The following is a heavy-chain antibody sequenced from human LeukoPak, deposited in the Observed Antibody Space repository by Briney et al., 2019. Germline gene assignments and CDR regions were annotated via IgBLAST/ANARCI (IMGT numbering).Heavy chain of an antibody. Sequence: SETLSLTCTVSGGSISSYYWSWIRQPAGKGLEWIGRIYTSGSTNYNPSLKSRVTMSVDTSKNQFSLKLSSVTAADTAVYYCAREGTLSGGYSYGPIDYWGQGTLVTVSS. CDR2: IYTSGST. CDR3: AREGTLSGGYSYGPIDY. J-gene: IGHJ4*02. V-gene: IGHV4-4*07. D-gene: IGHD5-18*01. CDR1: GGSISSYY.